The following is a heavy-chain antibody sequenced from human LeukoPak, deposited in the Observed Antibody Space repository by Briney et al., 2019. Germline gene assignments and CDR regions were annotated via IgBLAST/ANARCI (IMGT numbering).Heavy chain of an antibody. D-gene: IGHD7-27*01. J-gene: IGHJ5*02. V-gene: IGHV1-8*02. CDR3: ARGLGIYWGKDLLNWFDP. Sequence: ASVKVSCKASGYSFTNYDINWVRQAAGQGLEWMGWVNPNNGDAGFSQKFQGRVTLTSNTSLTTAYMELTSLTSEDTAVYYCARGLGIYWGKDLLNWFDPWGQGTLVTVSS. CDR2: VNPNNGDA. CDR1: GYSFTNYD.